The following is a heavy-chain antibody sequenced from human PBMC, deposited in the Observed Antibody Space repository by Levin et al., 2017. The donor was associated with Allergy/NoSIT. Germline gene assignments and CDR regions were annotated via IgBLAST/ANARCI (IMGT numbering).Heavy chain of an antibody. CDR3: AKAFGSSFGYWDF. CDR1: GFTFSIYA. Sequence: GGSLRLSCVASGFTFSIYAVSWVRQAPGSGLEWVSTINEYGLNSYTADSVKGRVTISRDNSKSTFYLQMSSLRVEDTAVYYCAKAFGSSFGYWDFWGQGALVTVSS. D-gene: IGHD3-3*02. V-gene: IGHV3-23*01. J-gene: IGHJ4*02. CDR2: INEYGLNS.